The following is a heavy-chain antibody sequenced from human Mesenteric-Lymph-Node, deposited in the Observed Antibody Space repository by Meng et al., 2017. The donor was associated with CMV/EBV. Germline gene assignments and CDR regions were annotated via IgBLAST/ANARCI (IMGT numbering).Heavy chain of an antibody. CDR1: GYTFTSYG. V-gene: IGHV1-18*01. CDR3: ARDSAGGTPRFDY. J-gene: IGHJ4*02. CDR2: ISAYNGNT. Sequence: KASGYTFTSYGISWVRQAPGQGLEWMGWISAYNGNTNYAQKLQGRVTMTTDTSTSTAYMELRILRSDDTAVYYCARDSAGGTPRFDYWGQGTLVTVSS. D-gene: IGHD1-1*01.